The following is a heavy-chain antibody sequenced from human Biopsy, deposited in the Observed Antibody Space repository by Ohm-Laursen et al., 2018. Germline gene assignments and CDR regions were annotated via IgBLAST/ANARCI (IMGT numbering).Heavy chain of an antibody. Sequence: SETLSLTCTVSGGSISNYYWSWIRQPAGKGLEWIGRIYSSGSTNYNPSLKSRVTMSVGTSKNQFSLILSSMTAADTAVYYCARGPRIAAVAYFDPWGQGTLVTVSS. CDR3: ARGPRIAAVAYFDP. J-gene: IGHJ5*02. CDR1: GGSISNYY. V-gene: IGHV4-4*07. CDR2: IYSSGST. D-gene: IGHD6-13*01.